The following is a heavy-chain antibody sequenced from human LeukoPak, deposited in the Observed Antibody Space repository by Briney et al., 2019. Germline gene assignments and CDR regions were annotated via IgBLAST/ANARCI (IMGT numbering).Heavy chain of an antibody. CDR3: ARRDWVSGAVRAFDI. D-gene: IGHD3-3*01. Sequence: GGSLRLSCAASGFTFSTFGMHWVRQAPGKGLEWVSYISNDSVDKYYVDSVRGRFTISRDNAKKSMYLQMSGLRVEDTAVYYCARRDWVSGAVRAFDIWGQGTMVTVSS. J-gene: IGHJ3*02. CDR1: GFTFSTFG. CDR2: ISNDSVDK. V-gene: IGHV3-21*05.